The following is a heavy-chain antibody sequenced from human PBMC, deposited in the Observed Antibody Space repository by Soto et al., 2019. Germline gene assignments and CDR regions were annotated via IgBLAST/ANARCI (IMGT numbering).Heavy chain of an antibody. Sequence: FSSYGIHNIRQAPEKGLEWVAVISYDGSNKYYADSVKGRFTISRDNCKNTLYLQMNSLRAEDTAVYYCARAGYYYGSGSYPNYYYYGMDVWGQGPTVTVSS. CDR1: FSSYG. V-gene: IGHV3-30-3*01. CDR3: ARAGYYYGSGSYPNYYYYGMDV. J-gene: IGHJ6*02. D-gene: IGHD3-10*01. CDR2: ISYDGSNK.